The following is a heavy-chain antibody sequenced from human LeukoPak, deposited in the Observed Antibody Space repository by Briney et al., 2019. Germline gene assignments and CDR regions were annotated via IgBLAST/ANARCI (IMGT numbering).Heavy chain of an antibody. D-gene: IGHD6-19*01. Sequence: GGSLRLSCAASGFAVSSGYMSCVHQAPGKGLEWVSVIYSGGSTYYADSVKGRFTISRDNSKNTLYLQMNSLRAEDTAVYYCARIRSSAWVFDYWGQGTLVTVSS. CDR2: IYSGGST. J-gene: IGHJ4*02. V-gene: IGHV3-53*01. CDR3: ARIRSSAWVFDY. CDR1: GFAVSSGY.